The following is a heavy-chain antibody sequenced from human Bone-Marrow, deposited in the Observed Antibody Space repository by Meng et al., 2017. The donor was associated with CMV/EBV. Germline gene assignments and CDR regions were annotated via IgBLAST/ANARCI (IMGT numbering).Heavy chain of an antibody. CDR2: IYPRDSII. V-gene: IGHV5-51*01. CDR3: ARRGGSSLHWFDP. Sequence: KGSGYIFTNSWIGWVRQMPGKGLEWMGIIYPRDSIIRYNPSFQGHVTISADKSIRTAYLQWSSLKASDTAIYYCARRGGSSLHWFDPWGQGTLVTVSS. J-gene: IGHJ5*02. D-gene: IGHD6-6*01. CDR1: GYIFTNSW.